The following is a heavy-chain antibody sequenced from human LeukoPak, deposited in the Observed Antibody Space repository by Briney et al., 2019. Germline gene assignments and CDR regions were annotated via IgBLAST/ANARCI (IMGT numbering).Heavy chain of an antibody. CDR3: ARNGGSWTFDH. V-gene: IGHV4-59*08. J-gene: IGHJ4*02. CDR2: IYYSGST. CDR1: GGSISSYY. D-gene: IGHD3/OR15-3a*01. Sequence: SETLSLTCTVSGGSISSYYWSWIRQPPGKGLEWIGYIYYSGSTNYNPSLKSRVTISVDTSKNQFSLKLSSVTAADTAVYSCARNGGSWTFDHWGQGTLVTVSS.